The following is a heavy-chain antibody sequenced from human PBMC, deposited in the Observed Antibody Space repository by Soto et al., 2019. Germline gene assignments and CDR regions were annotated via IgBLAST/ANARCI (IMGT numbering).Heavy chain of an antibody. D-gene: IGHD2-15*01. J-gene: IGHJ6*02. CDR1: GFTFSSYG. V-gene: IGHV3-33*01. CDR3: ASEYCSGGSCDSYGMDV. CDR2: IWYDGSNK. Sequence: QVQLVESGGGVVQPGRSLRLSCAASGFTFSSYGMHWVRQAPGKGLEWVAVIWYDGSNKYYADSVKGRFTISIDNSKKMLYLGLNSLGVEDTAVYYCASEYCSGGSCDSYGMDVWGQGSTVTVSS.